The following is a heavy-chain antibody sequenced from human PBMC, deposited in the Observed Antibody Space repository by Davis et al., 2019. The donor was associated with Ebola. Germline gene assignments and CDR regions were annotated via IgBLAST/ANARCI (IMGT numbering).Heavy chain of an antibody. Sequence: GGSLRLSCAASGFTFSNYAMSWVRQAPGKVLEWVSAISYSGGGTYYADSVKGRFTISRDNSKNTLYLQMNSLGAEDTAVYYCAKGFEGSSMPDYWGQGTLVTVSS. CDR2: ISYSGGGT. CDR1: GFTFSNYA. D-gene: IGHD2-2*01. J-gene: IGHJ4*02. V-gene: IGHV3-23*01. CDR3: AKGFEGSSMPDY.